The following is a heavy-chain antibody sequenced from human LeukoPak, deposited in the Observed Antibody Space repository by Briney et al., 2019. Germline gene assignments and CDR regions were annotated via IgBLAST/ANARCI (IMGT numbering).Heavy chain of an antibody. J-gene: IGHJ6*02. V-gene: IGHV3-21*01. CDR2: ISSSSSYI. CDR1: GFTFSSYT. CDR3: ARDPTPRYCSGGSCYTHYGMDV. Sequence: PGGSLRLSCAASGFTFSSYTMNWVRQAPGKGLEWVSSISSSSSYIYYADSVKGRLTISRDNAKNSLYLQMNSLRAEDTAEYYCARDPTPRYCSGGSCYTHYGMDVWGQGTTVTVSS. D-gene: IGHD2-15*01.